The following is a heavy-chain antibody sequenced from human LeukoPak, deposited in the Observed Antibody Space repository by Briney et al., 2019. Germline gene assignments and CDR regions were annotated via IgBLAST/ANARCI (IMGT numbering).Heavy chain of an antibody. J-gene: IGHJ5*02. Sequence: SETLSLTCTVSLGSLSSFHWSWMRQPPGKGLEWIGYIYYSGSTYYNPPLKRRVSISEDTSKNQFSLKVTSVTAAGTAVYYCARDRRAGQSGYWFDPWGQGTLVTVSS. CDR2: IYYSGST. V-gene: IGHV4-59*01. CDR3: ARDRRAGQSGYWFDP. CDR1: LGSLSSFH. D-gene: IGHD3-22*01.